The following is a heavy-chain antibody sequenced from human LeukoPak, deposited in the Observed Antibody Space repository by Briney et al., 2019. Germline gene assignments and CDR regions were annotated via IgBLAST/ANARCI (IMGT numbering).Heavy chain of an antibody. Sequence: PGGSLRLSCAASGFTFSDYYMSWIRQAPGKGLEWVSYISSSGSTIYYADSVKGRFTISRDNAKNSLYLQMNSLRAEDTAVYYCARELYYYDSSGYYPPGYWGQGTLVTVSS. CDR2: ISSSGSTI. V-gene: IGHV3-11*01. J-gene: IGHJ4*02. D-gene: IGHD3-22*01. CDR1: GFTFSDYY. CDR3: ARELYYYDSSGYYPPGY.